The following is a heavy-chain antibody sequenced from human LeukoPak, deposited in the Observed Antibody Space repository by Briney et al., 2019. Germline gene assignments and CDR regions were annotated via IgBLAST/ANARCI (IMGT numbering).Heavy chain of an antibody. D-gene: IGHD1-1*01. CDR3: ARHDVAWNDVYWFDP. CDR2: ISSSGNAI. V-gene: IGHV3-21*01. Sequence: KSGGSLRLSCAASGFTFSSYTMNWVRQAPGKGLEWVSSISSSGNAINYADSVKGRFTISRDNANNSLSLQMSSLRAEDTAVYYCARHDVAWNDVYWFDPWGQGTLVPVSS. CDR1: GFTFSSYT. J-gene: IGHJ5*02.